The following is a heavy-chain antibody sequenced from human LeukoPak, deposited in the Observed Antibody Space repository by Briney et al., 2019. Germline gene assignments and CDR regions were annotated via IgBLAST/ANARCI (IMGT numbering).Heavy chain of an antibody. J-gene: IGHJ4*02. CDR3: AKDIGSYYDY. CDR2: VQYDGSKK. D-gene: IGHD3-10*01. Sequence: GGSLRLSCAASGFTFSSYAMSRVRQAPGKGLEWVTFVQYDGSKKYYADSVKGRFTISRDNSKNTLYLEVNSLRAEDTAVYYCAKDIGSYYDYWGQGILVTVSS. V-gene: IGHV3-30*02. CDR1: GFTFSSYA.